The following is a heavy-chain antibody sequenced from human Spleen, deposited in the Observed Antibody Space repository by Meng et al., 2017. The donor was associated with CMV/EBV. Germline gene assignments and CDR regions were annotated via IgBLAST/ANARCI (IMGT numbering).Heavy chain of an antibody. D-gene: IGHD6-19*01. CDR1: GFTFSSSW. J-gene: IGHJ4*02. V-gene: IGHV3-7*03. CDR2: INQDGTME. Sequence: GESLKISCAVSGFTFSSSWMTRVRQAPGRGLEWVANINQDGTMEQYLDSVKGRFTISRDNAKNSLYLQMNSLRAEDTAVYYCARDYQQWLSYWGQGTLVTVSS. CDR3: ARDYQQWLSY.